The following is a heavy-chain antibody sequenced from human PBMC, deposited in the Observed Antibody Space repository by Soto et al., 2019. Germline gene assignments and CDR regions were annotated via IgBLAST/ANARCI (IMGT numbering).Heavy chain of an antibody. Sequence: QLQLQESGPGLVKPSETLSLTCTVSGGSISSSSYYWGWIRQPPGKGLEWIGSIYYSGSTYYNPSLKGRVTISVDASKDQFSRKLSSVTAADTAVYYCARHAVHSSGFTGYWGQGTLVTVSS. J-gene: IGHJ4*02. D-gene: IGHD6-19*01. CDR3: ARHAVHSSGFTGY. CDR2: IYYSGST. CDR1: GGSISSSSYY. V-gene: IGHV4-39*01.